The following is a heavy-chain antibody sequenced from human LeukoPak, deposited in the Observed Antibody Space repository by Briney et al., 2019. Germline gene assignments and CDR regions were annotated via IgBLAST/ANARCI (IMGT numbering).Heavy chain of an antibody. V-gene: IGHV1-69*05. Sequence: SVKVSCKASGYTFTGYYMHWVRQAPGQGLEWMGRIIPIFGTANYAQKFQGRVTITTDESTSTAYMELSSLRSEDTAVYYCARDDRYSYGFDYWGQGTLVTVSS. J-gene: IGHJ4*02. CDR1: GYTFTGYY. CDR3: ARDDRYSYGFDY. CDR2: IIPIFGTA. D-gene: IGHD5-18*01.